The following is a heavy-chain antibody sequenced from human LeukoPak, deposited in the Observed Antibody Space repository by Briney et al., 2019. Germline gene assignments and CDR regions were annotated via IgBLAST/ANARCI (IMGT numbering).Heavy chain of an antibody. CDR1: GYSFTSYW. V-gene: IGHV5-51*01. J-gene: IGHJ6*02. D-gene: IGHD3-9*01. CDR2: IYPGDSDT. Sequence: GESLKISCKGSGYSFTSYWIGGVRQMPGKGLEWMGIIYPGDSDTRYSPSFQGKVTISAGKSISTAYLQWSSLKASDTAMYYCASPPQPSYYDILTGYYGMDVWGQGTTVTVSS. CDR3: ASPPQPSYYDILTGYYGMDV.